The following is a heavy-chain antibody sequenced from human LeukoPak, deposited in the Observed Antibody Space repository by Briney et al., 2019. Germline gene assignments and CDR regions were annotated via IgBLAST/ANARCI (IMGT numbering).Heavy chain of an antibody. V-gene: IGHV4-34*01. CDR2: INHSGST. D-gene: IGHD2-2*01. J-gene: IGHJ4*02. Sequence: SETLSLTCAVYGGSFSGYYGSWIRQPPGKGLEWIGEINHSGSTNYNPSLKSRVTISVDTSKNQFSLKLSSVTAADTAVYYCVSGYHRYWGQGTLVTVSS. CDR3: VSGYHRY. CDR1: GGSFSGYY.